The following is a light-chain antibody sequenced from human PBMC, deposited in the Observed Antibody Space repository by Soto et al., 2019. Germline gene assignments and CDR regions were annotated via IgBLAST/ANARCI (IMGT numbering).Light chain of an antibody. CDR3: YSSRSRSSTVYV. CDR2: GVS. V-gene: IGLV2-14*03. J-gene: IGLJ1*01. CDR1: SSDIGGSHS. Sequence: QSVLTQPASVSGSPGQSITICCAGTSSDIGGSHSVSWYQQHPGKAPKLMIYGVSNRPSVVSNRFSGPKSGNTASLPLSGLQAEDAADYCCYSSRSRSSTVYVFGTGTKLT.